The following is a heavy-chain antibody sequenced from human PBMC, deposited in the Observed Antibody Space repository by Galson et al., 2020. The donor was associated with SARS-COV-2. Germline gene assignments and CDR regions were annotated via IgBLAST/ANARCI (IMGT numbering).Heavy chain of an antibody. CDR3: TATRAY. V-gene: IGHV3-74*01. D-gene: IGHD1-26*01. CDR2: LNSDGNNT. Sequence: GGSLRLSCTASGFTFSTSWMHWVRQAPAKGLIWVSRLNSDGNNTNYADSVKGRFTISRDNAKNTLYLQMNSLRVEDTAVYYCTATRAYWGQGTLVTVSS. J-gene: IGHJ4*02. CDR1: GFTFSTSW.